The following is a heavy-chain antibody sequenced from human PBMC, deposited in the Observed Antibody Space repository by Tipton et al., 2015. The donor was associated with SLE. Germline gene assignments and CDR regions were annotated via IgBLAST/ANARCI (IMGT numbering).Heavy chain of an antibody. D-gene: IGHD3-3*01. CDR2: ITGSGDRT. V-gene: IGHV3-23*01. Sequence: SLRLSCAASGFSVTNNYMSWVRQAPGKGLEWVSAITGSGDRTYYIDSVKGRFTISRDNSKNSLYLQMNGLRAEDTAVYYCARSPVDYWNGYSAWGQGALVAVSS. J-gene: IGHJ4*02. CDR3: ARSPVDYWNGYSA. CDR1: GFSVTNNY.